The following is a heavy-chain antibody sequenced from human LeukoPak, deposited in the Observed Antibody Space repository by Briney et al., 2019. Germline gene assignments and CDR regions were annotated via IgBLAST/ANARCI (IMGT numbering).Heavy chain of an antibody. CDR2: ISSSSSYI. CDR1: GFTFSSYS. D-gene: IGHD6-13*01. CDR3: ARGRRIAAAGLYYFDY. Sequence: PGGSLRLSCAASGFTFSSYSMNWVRQAPGKGLEWVSSISSSSSYIYYADSVKGRFTISRDNAKNSLYPQMNSLRAEDTAVYYCARGRRIAAAGLYYFDYWGQGTLVTVSS. V-gene: IGHV3-21*01. J-gene: IGHJ4*02.